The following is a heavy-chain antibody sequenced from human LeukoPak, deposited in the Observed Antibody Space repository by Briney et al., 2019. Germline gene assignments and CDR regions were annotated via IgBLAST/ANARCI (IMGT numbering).Heavy chain of an antibody. CDR1: GFTFSSYW. Sequence: GGSLRLSCAASGFTFSSYWMSWVHQAPGKWLEWVANIKQDGSEKYYVDSVKGRFTISRDNAKNLLYLQMNSLRAEDTAVYYCARDSSSWYNYFDYWGQGTLVTVSS. V-gene: IGHV3-7*01. CDR3: ARDSSSWYNYFDY. J-gene: IGHJ4*02. CDR2: IKQDGSEK. D-gene: IGHD6-13*01.